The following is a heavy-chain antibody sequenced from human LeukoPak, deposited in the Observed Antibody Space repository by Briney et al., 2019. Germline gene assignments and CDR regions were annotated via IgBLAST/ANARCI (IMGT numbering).Heavy chain of an antibody. CDR1: GGSFSGHY. CDR2: INDSGIT. V-gene: IGHV4-34*01. Sequence: SETLSLTCAVYGGSFSGHYWSWIRQPPGKGLEWIGEINDSGITNYNPSLKSRLTLSVDTSKNQFSLRLSSVTAADTAVYYCARRFCSDGSCFSEDSWGQGTLVTVSS. J-gene: IGHJ4*02. D-gene: IGHD2-15*01. CDR3: ARRFCSDGSCFSEDS.